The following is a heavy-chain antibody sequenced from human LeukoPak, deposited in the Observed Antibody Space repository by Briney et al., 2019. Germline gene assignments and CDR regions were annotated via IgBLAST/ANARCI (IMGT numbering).Heavy chain of an antibody. CDR2: INHSGST. V-gene: IGHV4-34*01. D-gene: IGHD4-17*01. CDR1: GGSFSGYY. CDR3: ARAATVEY. Sequence: SETLSLTCAVYGGSFSGYYCSWIRQPPGKGLEWIGEINHSGSTNYNPSLKSRVTISVDTSKNQFSLKLSSVTAADTAVYYCARAATVEYWGQGTLVTVSS. J-gene: IGHJ4*02.